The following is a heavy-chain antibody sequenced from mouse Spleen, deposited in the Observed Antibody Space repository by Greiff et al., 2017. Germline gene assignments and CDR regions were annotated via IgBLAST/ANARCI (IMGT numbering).Heavy chain of an antibody. V-gene: IGHV5-4*02. CDR3: ARRSYGNYAMDY. Sequence: EVMLVESGGGLVKPGGSLKLSCAASGFTFSDYYMYWVRQTPEKRLEWVATISDGGSYTYYPDSVMGRFTISRDNAKNNLYLQMSSLKSEDTAMYYCARRSYGNYAMDYWGQGTSVTVSS. J-gene: IGHJ4*01. CDR1: GFTFSDYY. D-gene: IGHD1-1*01. CDR2: ISDGGSYT.